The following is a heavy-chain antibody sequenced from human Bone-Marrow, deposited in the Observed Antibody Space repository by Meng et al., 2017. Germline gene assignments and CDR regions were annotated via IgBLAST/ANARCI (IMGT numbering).Heavy chain of an antibody. CDR2: TRNKANSYTT. V-gene: IGHV3-72*01. Sequence: VQLVESGGGLVQPGGSLRLSCAASGFTFSDHYMDWVRQAPGKGLEWVGRTRNKANSYTTEYAASVKGRFTISRDDSKNSLYLQMNSLKTEDTAVYYCTASPATEYWGQGTLVTVSS. D-gene: IGHD1-26*01. CDR3: TASPATEY. CDR1: GFTFSDHY. J-gene: IGHJ4*02.